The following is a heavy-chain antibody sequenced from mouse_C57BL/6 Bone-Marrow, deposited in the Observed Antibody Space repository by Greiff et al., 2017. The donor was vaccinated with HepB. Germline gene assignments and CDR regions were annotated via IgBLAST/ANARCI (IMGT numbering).Heavy chain of an antibody. CDR1: GYTFTDYY. Sequence: VQLQQSGPELVKPGASVKISCKASGYTFTDYYMNWVKQSHGKSLEWIGDINPNNGGTSYNQKFKGKATLTVDKASSTAYMELRSLTSEDSAVCYCARLGYYYSNYWGQGTTLTVSS. D-gene: IGHD2-5*01. J-gene: IGHJ2*01. CDR3: ARLGYYYSNY. V-gene: IGHV1-26*01. CDR2: INPNNGGT.